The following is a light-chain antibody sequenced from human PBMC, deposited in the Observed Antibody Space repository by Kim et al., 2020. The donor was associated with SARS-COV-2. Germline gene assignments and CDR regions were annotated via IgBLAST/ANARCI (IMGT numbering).Light chain of an antibody. CDR1: QSVSSN. Sequence: EIVMTQSPATLSVSPGERATLSCRASQSVSSNLAWYQQKPGQAPRLLIYGASTRATGIPARFSGSVSGTEFTLTISSQQSEDFAVYYCQKYNNWPLTFGGGAKG. CDR3: QKYNNWPLT. V-gene: IGKV3D-15*01. J-gene: IGKJ4*01. CDR2: GAS.